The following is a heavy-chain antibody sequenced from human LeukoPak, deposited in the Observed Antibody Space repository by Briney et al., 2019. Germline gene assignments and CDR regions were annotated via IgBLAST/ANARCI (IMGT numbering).Heavy chain of an antibody. CDR2: INPNSGGT. CDR1: GYTFTSYG. J-gene: IGHJ4*02. D-gene: IGHD6-19*01. V-gene: IGHV1-2*02. Sequence: GASVKVSCKASGYTFTSYGISWVRQAPGQGLEWMGWINPNSGGTNYAQKFQGRVTMTRDTSISTAYMELSRLRSDDTAVYYCARVKGSVKQWLVGGIDYWGQGTLVTVSS. CDR3: ARVKGSVKQWLVGGIDY.